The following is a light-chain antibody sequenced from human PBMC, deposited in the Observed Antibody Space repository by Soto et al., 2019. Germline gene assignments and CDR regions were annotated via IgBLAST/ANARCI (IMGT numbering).Light chain of an antibody. CDR1: QSVSSSY. CDR3: QQYGSSPRT. V-gene: IGKV3-20*01. CDR2: GAS. Sequence: EIVLTQSPGTLSLSPGERGTLSCRASQSVSSSYLAWYQQKPGQAPRLLIYGASSRATGIPDRFSGSGSGTDFTLTISRLEPEDFPVYYCQQYGSSPRTFGQGTKLEIK. J-gene: IGKJ2*01.